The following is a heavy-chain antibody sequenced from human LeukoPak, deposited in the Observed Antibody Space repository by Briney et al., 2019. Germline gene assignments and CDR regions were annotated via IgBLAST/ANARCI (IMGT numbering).Heavy chain of an antibody. CDR1: GFPFETNA. J-gene: IGHJ4*02. D-gene: IGHD5-18*01. CDR2: IGNTET. Sequence: GGSLRLSCATSGFPFETNAMSWVRRAPGKGLEWVATIGNTETFYADSVTGRFTISRDNSKNTVNLQMNRLRVEDTAIYYCAKDWIQFNRVFDCFDFWGQGTLVTVSS. V-gene: IGHV3-23*01. CDR3: AKDWIQFNRVFDCFDF.